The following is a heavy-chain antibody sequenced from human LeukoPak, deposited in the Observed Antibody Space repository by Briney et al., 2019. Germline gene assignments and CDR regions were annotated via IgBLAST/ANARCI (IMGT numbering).Heavy chain of an antibody. J-gene: IGHJ4*02. V-gene: IGHV1-18*01. Sequence: GPSVNAASKASAYILIRHGIMWERQEHGQWREWIGWISAYNVNTTYAQKFQGRVTMTTDTSTSTAYMELRSLKSDDTAVYFCARPYDTSGYYNYYLDYWGQGTLVTVSS. D-gene: IGHD3-22*01. CDR2: ISAYNVNT. CDR1: AYILIRHG. CDR3: ARPYDTSGYYNYYLDY.